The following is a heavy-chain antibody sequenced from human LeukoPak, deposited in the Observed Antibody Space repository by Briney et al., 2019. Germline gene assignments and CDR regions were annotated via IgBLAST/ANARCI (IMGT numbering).Heavy chain of an antibody. CDR3: ARLRRAVAGTYYYYYMDV. CDR2: INPSGGST. CDR1: GYTFTSCY. J-gene: IGHJ6*03. D-gene: IGHD6-19*01. V-gene: IGHV1-46*01. Sequence: ASVKVSCKASGYTFTSCYMHWVRQAPGQGLEWMGIINPSGGSTSYAQKFQGRVTMTRDTSTSTVYMELSSLRSEDTAVYYCARLRRAVAGTYYYYYMDVWGKGTTVTVS.